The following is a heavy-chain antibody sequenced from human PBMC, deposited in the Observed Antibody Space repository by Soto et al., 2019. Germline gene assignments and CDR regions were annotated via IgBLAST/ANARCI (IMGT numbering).Heavy chain of an antibody. CDR2: IIPILGIA. Sequence: QVQLVQSGAEVKKPGSSVKVSCKASGGTLSSYTISWVRQAPGQGLEWMGRIIPILGIANYAQKFQGRVRITADKSTSTAYMELSSLRSEDTAVYYCAREDIVVVPAAFNWFDPWGQGTLVTVSS. V-gene: IGHV1-69*08. CDR1: GGTLSSYT. CDR3: AREDIVVVPAAFNWFDP. J-gene: IGHJ5*02. D-gene: IGHD2-2*01.